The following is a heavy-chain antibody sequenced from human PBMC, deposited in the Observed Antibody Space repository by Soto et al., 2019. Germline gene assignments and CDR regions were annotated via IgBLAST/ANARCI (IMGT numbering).Heavy chain of an antibody. Sequence: SETLSLTCAVSGGSISSGGYSWSWIRQPPGKGLEWIGYIYHSGSTYYNPSLKSRVTISVDRSKNQFSLKLSSVTAADTAVYYCARLPDYGDYFDDWGQGTLVTVSS. CDR2: IYHSGST. CDR1: GGSISSGGYS. CDR3: ARLPDYGDYFDD. D-gene: IGHD4-17*01. V-gene: IGHV4-30-2*01. J-gene: IGHJ4*02.